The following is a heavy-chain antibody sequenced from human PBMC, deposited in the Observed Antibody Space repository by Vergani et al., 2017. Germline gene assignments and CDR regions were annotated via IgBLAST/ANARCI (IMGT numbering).Heavy chain of an antibody. CDR3: ARDKSKRAPAVMGTYYYYMDV. CDR2: IKRDGTET. J-gene: IGHJ6*03. V-gene: IGHV3-7*01. CDR1: GFTFGDYY. D-gene: IGHD3-16*01. Sequence: EVHLEESGGGLVQPGGSLRLSCAASGFTFGDYYMAWIRLAPGKGLDWVASIKRDGTETFYVDSVKGRFTISRDNAKNTLYLEMESLRVEDTAVYFCARDKSKRAPAVMGTYYYYMDVWGKGTKVTVSS.